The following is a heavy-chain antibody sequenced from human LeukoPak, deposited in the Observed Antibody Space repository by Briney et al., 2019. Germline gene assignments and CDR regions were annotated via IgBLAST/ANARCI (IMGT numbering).Heavy chain of an antibody. J-gene: IGHJ4*02. V-gene: IGHV3-23*01. CDR3: VKARMPHCGTDCLES. D-gene: IGHD2-21*02. CDR2: IRGSGGGT. CDR1: GFTFSNYG. Sequence: QPGGSLRLSCAASGFTFSNYGMSWVRQAPGKGLEWVSVIRGSGGGTYYADSVKGRFTISRDNSKNTVYLQMSSLRAEDTAVYYCVKARMPHCGTDCLESWGQGTLVTVSS.